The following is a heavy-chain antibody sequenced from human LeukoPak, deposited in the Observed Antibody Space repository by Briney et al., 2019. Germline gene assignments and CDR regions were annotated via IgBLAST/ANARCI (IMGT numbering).Heavy chain of an antibody. D-gene: IGHD3-10*01. CDR2: IIPILGIA. CDR1: GGTFSSYA. CDR3: ARVRGLGITMVRGVENWFDP. Sequence: GASVKVSCKASGGTFSSYAISWVRQAPGQGLEWMGRIIPILGIANYAQKFQGRVTITADKSTSTAYMELSSLRSEDTAVYYCARVRGLGITMVRGVENWFDPWGQGTLVTVSS. V-gene: IGHV1-69*04. J-gene: IGHJ5*02.